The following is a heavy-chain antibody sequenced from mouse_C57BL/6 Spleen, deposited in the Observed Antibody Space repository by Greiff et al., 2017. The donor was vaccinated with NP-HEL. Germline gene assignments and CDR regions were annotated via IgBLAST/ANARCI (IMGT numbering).Heavy chain of an antibody. CDR2: IYPGDGDT. CDR1: GYAFSSSW. Sequence: QVQLQQSGPELVKPGASVKISCKASGYAFSSSWMNWVKQRPGKGLEWIGRIYPGDGDTNYNGKFKGKATLTADKSSSTAYMQLSSLTSEDSAVYFCARRVGPYYFDYWGQGTTLTVSS. J-gene: IGHJ2*01. D-gene: IGHD1-1*02. V-gene: IGHV1-82*01. CDR3: ARRVGPYYFDY.